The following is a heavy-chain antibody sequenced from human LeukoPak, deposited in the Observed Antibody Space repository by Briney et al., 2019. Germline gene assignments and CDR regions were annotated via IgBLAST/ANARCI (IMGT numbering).Heavy chain of an antibody. CDR1: GGSISSYY. CDR2: IHYSGST. V-gene: IGHV4-59*01. Sequence: PSETLSLTCTLSGGSISSYYWSWIRQPPGKGLEWIGYIHYSGSTNYNPSLKSRVTISVDTSKNQFSLKLSSVTAADTTVYYCARTYYDFWSGQGFDPWGQGTLVTVSS. D-gene: IGHD3-3*01. J-gene: IGHJ5*02. CDR3: ARTYYDFWSGQGFDP.